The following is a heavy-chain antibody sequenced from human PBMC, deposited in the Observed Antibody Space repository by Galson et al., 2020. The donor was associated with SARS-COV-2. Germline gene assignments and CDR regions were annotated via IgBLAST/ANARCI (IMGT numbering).Heavy chain of an antibody. J-gene: IGHJ2*01. CDR2: IYYSGST. Sequence: ASETLSLTCTVSGGSISGAGYYWSWIRQHPGKGLEWIGYIYYSGSTYYNPSLKSRLTISVDTSKNQFSLNLGSVTAADTAVYYCARSEYYYDSSVYPLYWYFDLWGRGTLVTVSS. D-gene: IGHD3-22*01. V-gene: IGHV4-31*03. CDR3: ARSEYYYDSSVYPLYWYFDL. CDR1: GGSISGAGYY.